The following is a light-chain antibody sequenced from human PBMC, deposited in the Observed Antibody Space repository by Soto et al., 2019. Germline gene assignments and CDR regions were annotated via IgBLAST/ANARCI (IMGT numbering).Light chain of an antibody. CDR1: MRDVGAYNL. J-gene: IGLJ1*01. V-gene: IGLV2-11*01. CDR3: CSYAGSYTYI. CDR2: DVT. Sequence: QSALTQPASVSGSPGQSITISCAGTMRDVGAYNLVSWYQQHPGRAPQLIIYDVTERPSGVPDRFSGSKSGNTASLTISGLQAEDEADYYCCSYAGSYTYIFGSGTKLTVL.